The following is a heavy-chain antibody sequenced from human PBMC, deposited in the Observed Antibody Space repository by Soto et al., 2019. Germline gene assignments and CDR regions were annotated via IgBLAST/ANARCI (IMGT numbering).Heavy chain of an antibody. V-gene: IGHV4-61*01. Sequence: QVHLQESGPGLLRPSETLSLTCAVSRGSVSSDLFYWSWIRRPPGKGLEWIGYIYNSRSTNYNTSLKRRVTMSLDTPNNQFFLKLTSVTAADTAVYYCAREQRAGNWFDSWGQGTLVTVSS. J-gene: IGHJ5*01. CDR2: IYNSRST. CDR1: RGSVSSDLFY. CDR3: AREQRAGNWFDS. D-gene: IGHD3-10*01.